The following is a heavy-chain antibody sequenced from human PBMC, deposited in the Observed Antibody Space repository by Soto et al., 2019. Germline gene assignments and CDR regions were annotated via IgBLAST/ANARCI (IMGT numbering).Heavy chain of an antibody. J-gene: IGHJ4*02. D-gene: IGHD6-13*01. Sequence: GGSLRLSCAASGFSFSDYAMSWVRQAPGKGLEWVSVISESGGSAHYADSVRGRFTVSRDNSKNSLSLRMNSLRDEDTAVYFCAKRSPYSSGWYSPIFDYWGQGALVTVSS. CDR1: GFSFSDYA. V-gene: IGHV3-23*01. CDR3: AKRSPYSSGWYSPIFDY. CDR2: ISESGGSA.